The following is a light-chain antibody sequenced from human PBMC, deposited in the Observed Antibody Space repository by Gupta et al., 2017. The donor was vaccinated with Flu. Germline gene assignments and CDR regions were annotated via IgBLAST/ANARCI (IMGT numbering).Light chain of an antibody. CDR2: RVS. CDR3: MQDSHWRT. Sequence: ISCSSSQSLVHRNRNTYLAWFQQRPGKSPRRLIYRVSTRECGVPERFGGSGSGTDFTLNISRVEAEDVGVYYCMQDSHWRTFGQGTKVEI. V-gene: IGKV2-30*02. J-gene: IGKJ1*01. CDR1: QSLVHRNRNTY.